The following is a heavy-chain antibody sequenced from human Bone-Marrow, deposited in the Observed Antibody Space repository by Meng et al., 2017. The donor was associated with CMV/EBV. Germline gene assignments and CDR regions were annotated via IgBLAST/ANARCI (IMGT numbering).Heavy chain of an antibody. CDR2: INHSGST. CDR3: ARGPRYDFWSGSSLYYFDY. Sequence: GSLRLSCAVYGGSFSGYYWSWIRQPPGKGLEWIGEINHSGSTNYNPSLKSRVTISVDTSKNQLSLKLSSVTAADTAVYYCARGPRYDFWSGSSLYYFDYWGQGTLVTVSS. J-gene: IGHJ4*02. V-gene: IGHV4-34*01. CDR1: GGSFSGYY. D-gene: IGHD3-3*01.